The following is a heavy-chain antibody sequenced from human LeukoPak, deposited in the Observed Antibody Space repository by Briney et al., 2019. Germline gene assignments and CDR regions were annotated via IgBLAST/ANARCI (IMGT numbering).Heavy chain of an antibody. Sequence: PGGSLRLSCTASGFTFGDYAMSWVRQAPGKGLEWVGFIRSKAYGGTTEYAASVKGRFTISRDDSKSIAYLQMNSLKTEDTAVYYCFVGPRYYYYGMDVWGQGTTVTVSS. CDR2: IRSKAYGGTT. V-gene: IGHV3-49*04. J-gene: IGHJ6*02. CDR3: FVGPRYYYYGMDV. CDR1: GFTFGDYA.